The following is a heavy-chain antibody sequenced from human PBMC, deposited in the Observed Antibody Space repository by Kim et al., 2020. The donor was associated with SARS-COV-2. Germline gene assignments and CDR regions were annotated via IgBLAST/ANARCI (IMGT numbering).Heavy chain of an antibody. CDR2: INSDGSST. CDR1: GFTFSSYW. D-gene: IGHD5-18*01. Sequence: GGSLRLSCAASGFTFSSYWMHWVRQAPGKGLVWVSRINSDGSSTSYADSVKGRFTISRDNAKNTLYLQMNSLRAEDTAVYYCARGEGYSYGYLAFDIWGQGTMVTVSS. CDR3: ARGEGYSYGYLAFDI. J-gene: IGHJ3*02. V-gene: IGHV3-74*01.